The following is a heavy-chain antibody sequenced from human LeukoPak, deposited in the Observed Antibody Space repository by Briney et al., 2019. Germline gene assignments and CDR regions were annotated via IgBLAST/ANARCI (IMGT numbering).Heavy chain of an antibody. CDR2: IYSNGTT. D-gene: IGHD5-12*01. V-gene: IGHV3-53*01. J-gene: IGHJ3*02. CDR3: ARVSGYKGEAFDI. CDR1: GFSVGNNF. Sequence: GGSLRLSCAASGFSVGNNFVSWVRQAPGKGLEWVSVIYSNGTTYYADSVKGRFTISRDNSKNTLYLQMNSLRAEDTAVYYCARVSGYKGEAFDIWGQGTMVTVSS.